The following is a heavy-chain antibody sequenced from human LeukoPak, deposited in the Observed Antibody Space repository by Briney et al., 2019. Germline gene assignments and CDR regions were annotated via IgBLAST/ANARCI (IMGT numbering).Heavy chain of an antibody. CDR3: ANEDIAVAGTCGGYCY. CDR1: GFTFSGYY. V-gene: IGHV3-21*01. J-gene: IGHJ4*02. D-gene: IGHD6-19*01. Sequence: PGGSLRLSCAASGFTFSGYYMNWVRQAPGKGLEWVSSISSSSTYIYYADSVKGRFTISRDNAKNSLYLQMNSLRVEDTAVYYCANEDIAVAGTCGGYCYWGQGTLVTVSS. CDR2: ISSSSTYI.